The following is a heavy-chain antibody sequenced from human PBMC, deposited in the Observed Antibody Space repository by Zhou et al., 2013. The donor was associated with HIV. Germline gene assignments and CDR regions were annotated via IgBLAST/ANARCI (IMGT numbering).Heavy chain of an antibody. V-gene: IGHV1-69*13. CDR3: ARDDGDVRGY. J-gene: IGHJ4*02. CDR1: GYSFSAYY. D-gene: IGHD4-17*01. CDR2: IIPMFGTT. Sequence: QGHLVQSGPEVKSPGASVKVSCKASGYSFSAYYMHWVRQAPGQGLEYLGWIIPMFGTTDYAQRFQGRVTITADESTSTAYMELSSLRSEDTAVYYCARDDGDVRGYWGQGTLVTVSS.